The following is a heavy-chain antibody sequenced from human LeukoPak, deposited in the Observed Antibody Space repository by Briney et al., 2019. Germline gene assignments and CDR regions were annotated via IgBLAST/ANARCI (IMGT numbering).Heavy chain of an antibody. CDR3: ARGTSGWSPAPFDY. CDR1: GFTVSSNY. D-gene: IGHD6-19*01. J-gene: IGHJ4*02. V-gene: IGHV3-53*01. CDR2: IYSGGST. Sequence: GGSLRLSCAASGFTVSSNYMGWVRQAPGKGLEWVSVIYSGGSTYYADSVKGRFTISRDNSKNTLYLQMNSLRAEDTAVYYCARGTSGWSPAPFDYWGQGTLVTVSS.